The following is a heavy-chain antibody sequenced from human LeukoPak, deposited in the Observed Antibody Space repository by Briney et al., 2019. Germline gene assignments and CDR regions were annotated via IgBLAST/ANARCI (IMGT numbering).Heavy chain of an antibody. CDR3: ARGQGYESYYYMDV. CDR2: ISSSGSTT. Sequence: PGGSLRLSCAASGFTFSDYYMSWIRQAPGKGLEWVSYISSSGSTTYYADSVKGRFTISRDNSNNTVYLQMNNLRPEDTAVFYCARGQGYESYYYMDVWGKGTTVSVSS. CDR1: GFTFSDYY. V-gene: IGHV3-11*04. J-gene: IGHJ6*03. D-gene: IGHD2-2*01.